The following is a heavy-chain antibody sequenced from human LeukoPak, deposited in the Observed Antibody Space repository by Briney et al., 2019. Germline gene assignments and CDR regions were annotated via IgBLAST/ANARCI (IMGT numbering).Heavy chain of an antibody. CDR2: ISGSGGST. CDR3: AKDTYDSSGYLVY. D-gene: IGHD3-22*01. CDR1: GFTFSSYA. V-gene: IGHV3-23*01. Sequence: GGSLRLSCAASGFTFSSYAMSWVRQAPGKGLEWVPAISGSGGSTYYADSVKGRFTISRDNSKNTLYLQMNSLRAEDTAVYYCAKDTYDSSGYLVYWGQGTLVTVSS. J-gene: IGHJ4*02.